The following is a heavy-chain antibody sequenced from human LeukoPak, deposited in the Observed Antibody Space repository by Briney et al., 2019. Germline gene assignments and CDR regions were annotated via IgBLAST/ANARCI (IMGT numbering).Heavy chain of an antibody. J-gene: IGHJ4*02. Sequence: GGSLRPSGAAPGFTFSSYALSWVRKAPGKGLDWFSPISGSGGSTYYADSVKGRFTISRDNSKNTLYLQMNSLRAEDTAVYYCAKERRIAVAGKVDYWGQGTLVTVSS. V-gene: IGHV3-23*01. D-gene: IGHD6-19*01. CDR3: AKERRIAVAGKVDY. CDR2: ISGSGGST. CDR1: GFTFSSYA.